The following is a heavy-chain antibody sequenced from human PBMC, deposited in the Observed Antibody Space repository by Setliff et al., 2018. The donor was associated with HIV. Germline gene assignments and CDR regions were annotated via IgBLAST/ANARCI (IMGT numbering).Heavy chain of an antibody. CDR3: AREIGDYYDSSGYYPPTDYYYGMDV. J-gene: IGHJ6*02. CDR1: GYTFTDYY. CDR2: VDPEDGET. D-gene: IGHD3-22*01. Sequence: ASVKVSCKASGYTFTDYYMHWVQQAPGKGLEWMGRVDPEDGETIYAEKFQGRVAITADTSTDTAYMELSSLRSEDTAVYYCAREIGDYYDSSGYYPPTDYYYGMDVWGQGTTVTVSS. V-gene: IGHV1-69-2*01.